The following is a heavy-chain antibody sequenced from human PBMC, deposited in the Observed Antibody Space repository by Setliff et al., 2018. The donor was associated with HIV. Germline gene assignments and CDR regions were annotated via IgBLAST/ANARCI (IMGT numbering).Heavy chain of an antibody. Sequence: GGSLRLSCAASGLTFSSYAMSWVRQAPGKGLEWVSSISGSVGSPYYADSVKGRFTISRDNSKNTLYLQMNSLRAEDTAVYYCAKDLVYYDSSGDLDYWGQGTLVTVSS. CDR2: ISGSVGSP. D-gene: IGHD3-22*01. V-gene: IGHV3-23*01. CDR3: AKDLVYYDSSGDLDY. CDR1: GLTFSSYA. J-gene: IGHJ4*02.